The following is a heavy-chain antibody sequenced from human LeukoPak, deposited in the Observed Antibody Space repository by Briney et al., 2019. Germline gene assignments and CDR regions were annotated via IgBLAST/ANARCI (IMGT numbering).Heavy chain of an antibody. CDR2: IIPIFGTA. Sequence: GASVKVSCKASVYTFTSYDINWVRQATGQGLEWMGGIIPIFGTANYAQKFQGRVTITADESTSTAYMELSSLRSEDTAVYYCARVSYGSGSSSYWGQGTLVTVSS. V-gene: IGHV1-69*01. J-gene: IGHJ4*02. CDR3: ARVSYGSGSSSY. D-gene: IGHD3-10*01. CDR1: VYTFTSYD.